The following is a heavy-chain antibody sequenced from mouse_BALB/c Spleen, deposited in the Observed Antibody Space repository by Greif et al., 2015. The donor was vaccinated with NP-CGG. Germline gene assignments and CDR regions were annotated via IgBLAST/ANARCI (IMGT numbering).Heavy chain of an antibody. V-gene: IGHV1-12*01. Sequence: QVQLQQSGAELVKPGASVKVSCKASGYTFTSYNMHWVKQTPGQGLEWIGAIYPGNGDTSYNQKFKGKATLTADKSSSTAYMQLSSLTSEDSAVYYCARTLMDYWGQGTSVTVSS. J-gene: IGHJ4*01. CDR2: IYPGNGDT. CDR1: GYTFTSYN. CDR3: ARTLMDY.